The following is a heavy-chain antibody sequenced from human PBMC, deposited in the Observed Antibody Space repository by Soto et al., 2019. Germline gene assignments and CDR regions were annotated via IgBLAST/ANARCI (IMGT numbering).Heavy chain of an antibody. Sequence: SETLSLTCTVYGGSISTTSYYWVWIRQLPGKGLEWIGSIYYSGNTYYNPSLKSRVTISTDTSKNQFSLKLSSVTAADTALYYCGRASDGWSPWGQGTLVTV. D-gene: IGHD4-17*01. CDR2: IYYSGNT. V-gene: IGHV4-39*01. J-gene: IGHJ5*02. CDR3: GRASDGWSP. CDR1: GGSISTTSYY.